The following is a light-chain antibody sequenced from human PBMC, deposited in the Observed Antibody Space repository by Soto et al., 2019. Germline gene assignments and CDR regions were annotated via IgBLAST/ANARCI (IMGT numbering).Light chain of an antibody. J-gene: IGKJ4*01. CDR3: QQYKYWPLA. CDR2: GAS. CDR1: RSISSS. V-gene: IGKV3-15*01. Sequence: ETVMTQSPATLSVSPGEGATLSCRVSRSISSSLAWYQQKPGRAPRLLIYGASTRATDIPARFSGSGSGTEFTLTISSLQSEDFAIYYCQQYKYWPLAFGGGTRVEIK.